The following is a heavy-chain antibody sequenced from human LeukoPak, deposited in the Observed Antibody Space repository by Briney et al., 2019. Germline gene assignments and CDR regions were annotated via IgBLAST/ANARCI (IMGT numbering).Heavy chain of an antibody. CDR3: ARVGTGTTSYFDY. D-gene: IGHD1-7*01. CDR2: ISSRGGTI. CDR1: GFTFSDYY. J-gene: IGHJ4*02. V-gene: IGHV3-11*01. Sequence: GGSLRLSCVASGFTFSDYYMTWIRQAPGQGLEWVSYISSRGGTIYYADSVKGRFTISRDNAKNPLYLQMNSLRAEDTAFYSCARVGTGTTSYFDYWGQGTLVTVSS.